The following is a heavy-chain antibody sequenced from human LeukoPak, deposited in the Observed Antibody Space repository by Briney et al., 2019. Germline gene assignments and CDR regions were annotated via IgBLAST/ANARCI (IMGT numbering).Heavy chain of an antibody. D-gene: IGHD6-19*01. CDR2: FSDSGGST. V-gene: IGHV3-23*01. Sequence: PGGSLRLSCAASGFTFSNYDMSWVRQAPGKGLEWVSSFSDSGGSTYYADSVKGRFTISRDNSKNTLYLQMTNLKDADTAVYYCAKDLSRAVAADWFDPWDRGSLVTVSS. CDR1: GFTFSNYD. J-gene: IGHJ5*02. CDR3: AKDLSRAVAADWFDP.